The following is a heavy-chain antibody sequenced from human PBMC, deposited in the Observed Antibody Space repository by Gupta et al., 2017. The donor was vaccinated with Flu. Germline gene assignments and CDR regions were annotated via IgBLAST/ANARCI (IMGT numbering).Heavy chain of an antibody. J-gene: IGHJ2*01. D-gene: IGHD1-26*01. CDR1: GFVFRNYW. CDR2: TRKAGDDK. V-gene: IGHV3-7*01. CDR3: ARAVFRYNGKNNWYFDL. Sequence: QLVESGGGLVQPGESLTISCIASGFVFRNYWVAWVRQAPGKGLEGGAYTRKAGDDKYYGDSVRGRFTISRDNMRDSLDLQMTSLGAEDTAVYFCARAVFRYNGKNNWYFDLWGRGTRVSVSS.